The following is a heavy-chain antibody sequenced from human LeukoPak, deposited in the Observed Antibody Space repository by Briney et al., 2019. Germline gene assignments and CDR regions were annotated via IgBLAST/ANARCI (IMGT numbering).Heavy chain of an antibody. Sequence: SETLSLTCAVSGGSISSSNWWSWVRQPPGKGLEWIGEIFHSGTGNYNPSLKSRVTISVDKSNNQFSLRLTSVAAADTAVYYCARISNWFDPWGQGTLVTVSS. V-gene: IGHV4-4*02. J-gene: IGHJ5*02. CDR2: IFHSGTG. CDR1: GGSISSSNW. CDR3: ARISNWFDP.